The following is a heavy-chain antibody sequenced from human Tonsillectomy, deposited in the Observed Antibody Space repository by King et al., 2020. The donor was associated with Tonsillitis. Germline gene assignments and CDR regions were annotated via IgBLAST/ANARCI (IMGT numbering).Heavy chain of an antibody. Sequence: QLQESGPGLVKPSETLSLTCTVSGGSISSYYWRWIRQPPGKGLEWIGYIYYSGSTNYNPSLKSRGTISVDTSKHQFSLKLSSVTAADTAVYYCARDQNYYDSRGYYRGGFDYWGQGTLVTVSS. D-gene: IGHD3-22*01. CDR2: IYYSGST. J-gene: IGHJ4*02. V-gene: IGHV4-59*01. CDR1: GGSISSYY. CDR3: ARDQNYYDSRGYYRGGFDY.